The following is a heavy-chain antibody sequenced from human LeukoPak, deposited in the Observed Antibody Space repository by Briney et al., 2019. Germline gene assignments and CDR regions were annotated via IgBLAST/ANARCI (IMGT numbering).Heavy chain of an antibody. V-gene: IGHV3-30-3*01. CDR1: GFTFSSYA. J-gene: IGHJ4*02. Sequence: GGSLRLSCAASGFTFSSYAMHWVRQAPGKGLEWVAVISYDGSNKYYADSVKGRFTISRDNSKNTLYLQMNSLRAEDTAVYYCARVAYYYDSSGRYYFDYWGQGTLVTVSS. D-gene: IGHD3-22*01. CDR2: ISYDGSNK. CDR3: ARVAYYYDSSGRYYFDY.